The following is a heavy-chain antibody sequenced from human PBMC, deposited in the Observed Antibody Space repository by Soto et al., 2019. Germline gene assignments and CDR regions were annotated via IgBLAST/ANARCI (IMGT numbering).Heavy chain of an antibody. CDR2: IYYSGST. V-gene: IGHV4-30-4*01. D-gene: IGHD3-3*01. CDR1: GGSISSGDYY. CDR3: ARAKVGIFGVVYGMDV. J-gene: IGHJ6*02. Sequence: TLSLTCTVSGGSISSGDYYWSWIRQPPGKGLEWIGYIYYSGSTYYNPSLKSRVTISVDTSKNQFSLKLSSVTAADTAVYYCARAKVGIFGVVYGMDVWGQGTTVTVSS.